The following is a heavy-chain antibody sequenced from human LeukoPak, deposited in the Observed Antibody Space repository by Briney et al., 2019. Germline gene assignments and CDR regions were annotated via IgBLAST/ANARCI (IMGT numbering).Heavy chain of an antibody. CDR1: GFTFSSYA. J-gene: IGHJ4*02. CDR2: ISGSGGST. V-gene: IGHV3-23*01. Sequence: PGGSLSLTCSGSGFTFSSYAMSWVRQAPGKGLEWVSGISGSGGSTFYADSVKGRFTISRDNSKNTLDLQMNSLRAEDTAVYYCAKDRTNSFRNFDYWGQASLVTVAS. CDR3: AKDRTNSFRNFDY. D-gene: IGHD1-14*01.